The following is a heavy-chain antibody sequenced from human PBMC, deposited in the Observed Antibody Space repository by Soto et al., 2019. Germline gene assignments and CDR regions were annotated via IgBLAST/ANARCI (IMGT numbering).Heavy chain of an antibody. CDR1: GGPFSSYA. CDR2: IIPIFGTA. Sequence: QVQLVQSGAAVKKPGSSVKVSCKASGGPFSSYAISWVRQAPGQGLEWMGGIIPIFGTANYAQKFQGRVTITADESTSTAYMELSSLRSEDTAVYYCARITTYQLLRGNWFDPWGQGTLVTVSS. J-gene: IGHJ5*02. D-gene: IGHD2-2*01. V-gene: IGHV1-69*12. CDR3: ARITTYQLLRGNWFDP.